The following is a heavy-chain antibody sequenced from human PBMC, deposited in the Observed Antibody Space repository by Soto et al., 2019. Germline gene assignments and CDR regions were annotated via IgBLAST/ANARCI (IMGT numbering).Heavy chain of an antibody. CDR2: INHSGST. J-gene: IGHJ5*02. Sequence: QVQLQQWGAGLLKPSETLSLTCAVYGGSFSGYYWSWIRQPPGKGLEWIGEINHSGSTNYNPSLTRRVPIXXAXPXXHFSLKLSSVTAADTAVYYCARAGIAAAGKGRYDPWGQGTLVTVSS. CDR1: GGSFSGYY. CDR3: ARAGIAAAGKGRYDP. V-gene: IGHV4-34*01. D-gene: IGHD6-13*01.